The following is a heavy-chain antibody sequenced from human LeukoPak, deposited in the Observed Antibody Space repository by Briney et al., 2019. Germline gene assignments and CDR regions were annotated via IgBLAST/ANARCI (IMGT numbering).Heavy chain of an antibody. J-gene: IGHJ4*02. D-gene: IGHD2/OR15-2a*01. V-gene: IGHV4-34*01. Sequence: PSETLSLTCAVYGGSLSGYYWNWIRQPPGKGLEWIGQINHSGSTNYNPSLKSRVAMSADTSTNQVSLKLSSVTAADTAIYYCARHPFQYPFDYWGPGTLVSVSS. CDR2: INHSGST. CDR3: ARHPFQYPFDY. CDR1: GGSLSGYY.